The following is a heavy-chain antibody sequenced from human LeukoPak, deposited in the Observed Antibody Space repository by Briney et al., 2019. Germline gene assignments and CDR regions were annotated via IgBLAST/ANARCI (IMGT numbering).Heavy chain of an antibody. CDR3: AREQVVPAALGAFDI. CDR1: GVSISSGGYY. D-gene: IGHD2-2*01. J-gene: IGHJ3*02. Sequence: SQTLSLTCTVSGVSISSGGYYWSWIRQHPGKGLEWIGYIYYSGSTYYNPSLKSRVTISVDTSKNQFSLKLSSVTAADTAVYYCAREQVVPAALGAFDIWGQGTMVTVSS. CDR2: IYYSGST. V-gene: IGHV4-31*03.